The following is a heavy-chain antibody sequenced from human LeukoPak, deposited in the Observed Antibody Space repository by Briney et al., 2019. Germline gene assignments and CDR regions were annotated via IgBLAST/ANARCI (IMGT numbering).Heavy chain of an antibody. CDR2: ISAYNGNT. Sequence: ASVKVSCKASGYTFTSYDINWVRQAPGQGLEWMGWISAYNGNTNYAQKLQGRVTMTTDTSTSTAYMELRSLRSDDTAVYYCARDVVVVPAAIQNYYYGMDVWGQGTTVTVSS. CDR1: GYTFTSYD. D-gene: IGHD2-2*01. V-gene: IGHV1-18*01. CDR3: ARDVVVVPAAIQNYYYGMDV. J-gene: IGHJ6*02.